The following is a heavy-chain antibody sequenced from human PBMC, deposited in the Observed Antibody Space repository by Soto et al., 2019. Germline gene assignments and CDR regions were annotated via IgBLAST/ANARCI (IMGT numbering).Heavy chain of an antibody. Sequence: QMQLVESGGGAVQPGRSLRLSCAASGFSFSNHGMHWVRQAPGKGLDWVADISHGGSDTWYADSVKGRFTISRDNSKNTVYLQMDGLRSEDTAIYYCVSGEGRDGHDPRFDYWGQGTLVTVSS. D-gene: IGHD5-12*01. J-gene: IGHJ4*02. CDR2: ISHGGSDT. V-gene: IGHV3-30*03. CDR1: GFSFSNHG. CDR3: VSGEGRDGHDPRFDY.